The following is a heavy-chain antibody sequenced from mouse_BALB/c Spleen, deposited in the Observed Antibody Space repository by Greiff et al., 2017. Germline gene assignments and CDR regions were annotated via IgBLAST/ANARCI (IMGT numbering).Heavy chain of an antibody. CDR3: ARYGYGIYYYYAMDY. V-gene: IGHV3-2*02. J-gene: IGHJ4*01. CDR1: GYSITSDYA. CDR2: ISYSGST. Sequence: EVQLQESGPGLVKPSQSLSLTCTVTGYSITSDYAWNWIRQFPGNKLEWMGYISYSGSTSYNPSLKSRISITRDTSKNQFFLQLNSVTTEDTATYYCARYGYGIYYYYAMDYWGQGTSVTVSS. D-gene: IGHD2-2*01.